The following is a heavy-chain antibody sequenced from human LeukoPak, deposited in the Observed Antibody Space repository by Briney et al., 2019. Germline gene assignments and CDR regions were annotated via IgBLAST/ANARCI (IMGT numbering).Heavy chain of an antibody. CDR3: AYYYGSGSYYSLFDY. CDR2: IESGGTT. CDR1: GFTFSRTW. D-gene: IGHD3-10*01. V-gene: IGHV3-74*03. Sequence: PGGSLRLSCEASGFTFSRTWMHWVRQGPGKGLLWLSRIESGGTTMYAESVKGRFTISRDNSKNTLYLQMNSLRAEDTAVYYCAYYYGSGSYYSLFDYWGQGTLVTVSS. J-gene: IGHJ4*02.